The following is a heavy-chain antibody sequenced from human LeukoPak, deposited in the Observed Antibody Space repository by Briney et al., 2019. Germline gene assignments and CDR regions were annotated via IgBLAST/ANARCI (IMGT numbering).Heavy chain of an antibody. V-gene: IGHV3-66*01. CDR2: IYSGGST. CDR3: AREAYFDY. Sequence: GGSLRLSCAASGCTVSSNYMTWVRQAPGKGLEWVSVIYSGGSTFYADSVKGRFTISRDNSKNTLYLQMNSLRAEDTAVYYCAREAYFDYWGQGTLVTVSS. CDR1: GCTVSSNY. J-gene: IGHJ4*02.